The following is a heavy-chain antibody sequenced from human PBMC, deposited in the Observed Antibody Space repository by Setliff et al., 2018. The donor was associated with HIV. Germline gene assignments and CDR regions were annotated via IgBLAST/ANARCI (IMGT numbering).Heavy chain of an antibody. V-gene: IGHV4-4*09. CDR1: GGAISSYY. D-gene: IGHD3-22*01. J-gene: IGHJ4*02. CDR2: IYTSGST. CDR3: ARGLSFYDPGGFDY. Sequence: LSLTCTVSGGAISSYYWSWIRQPPGKGLEWIGYIYTSGSTNYKPSLKSRVTISVDTSKNQFPLKLSSVTAADTAVYYGARGLSFYDPGGFDYWGQGTLVTVS.